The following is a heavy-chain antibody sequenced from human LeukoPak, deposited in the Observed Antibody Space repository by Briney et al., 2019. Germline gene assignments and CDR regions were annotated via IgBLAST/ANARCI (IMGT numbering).Heavy chain of an antibody. CDR3: AREAAAGTDY. J-gene: IGHJ4*02. V-gene: IGHV3-21*01. D-gene: IGHD6-13*01. CDR2: ISSSSSYI. CDR1: GFTFRSCS. Sequence: GGSLTLFCAVSGFTFRSCSMKGVRQAPGKGLEWVSSISSSSSYIFYADSVKGRFTISRENAKNSLYLQMNSLRAEDTAVYYCAREAAAGTDYWGQGTLVTVSS.